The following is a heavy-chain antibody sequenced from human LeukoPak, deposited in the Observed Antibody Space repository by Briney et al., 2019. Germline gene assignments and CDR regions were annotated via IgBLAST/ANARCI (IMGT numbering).Heavy chain of an antibody. Sequence: SVKVSCKASGGTFSSYAISWVRQAPGQGLEWMGGINPIFGTANYAQKFQGRVTITADESTSTAYMELSSLRSEDTAVYYCARDYCSSTSCFQYTYNWFDPWGQGTLVTVSS. D-gene: IGHD2-2*01. J-gene: IGHJ5*02. V-gene: IGHV1-69*13. CDR1: GGTFSSYA. CDR2: INPIFGTA. CDR3: ARDYCSSTSCFQYTYNWFDP.